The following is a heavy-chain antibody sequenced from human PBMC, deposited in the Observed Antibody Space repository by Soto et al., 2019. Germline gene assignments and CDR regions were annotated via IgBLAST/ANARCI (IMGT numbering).Heavy chain of an antibody. CDR2: INAGNGNT. Sequence: ASVKVSCKASGYTFTSYVMHWVRQAPGQRLEWMGWINAGNGNTKYSQKFQGRVTITRDTSTSTAYMELSSLRSEDTAVYYCARGLGGYYDSSGYSFDYWGQGTLVTAPQ. V-gene: IGHV1-3*01. CDR3: ARGLGGYYDSSGYSFDY. CDR1: GYTFTSYV. J-gene: IGHJ4*02. D-gene: IGHD3-22*01.